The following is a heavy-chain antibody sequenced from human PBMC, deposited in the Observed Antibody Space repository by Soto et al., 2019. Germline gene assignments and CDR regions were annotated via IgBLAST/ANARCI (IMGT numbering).Heavy chain of an antibody. J-gene: IGHJ4*01. D-gene: IGHD1-1*01. CDR1: GFPFGNYH. CDR2: ISAGGDGT. Sequence: PGGSLRLSCEASGFPFGNYHMSWVRQAPGKGLEWVAGISAGGDGTTYADSVKGRFTISRDNSRNTLYLQMNSLRVDDTALYYCAKEPSLQRAYGGKETRVTVPS. CDR3: AKEPSLQRAY. V-gene: IGHV3-23*01.